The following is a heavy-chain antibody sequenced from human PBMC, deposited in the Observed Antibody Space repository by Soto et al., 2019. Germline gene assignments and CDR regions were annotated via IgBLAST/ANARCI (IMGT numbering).Heavy chain of an antibody. D-gene: IGHD3-22*01. Sequence: QVQLQESGPGLVKPSGTLSLTCAVSGVSISSNNWWSWVRQPPGEGLEWIGEMYHTGSTNYNPSLKSRVTITVDKSKNHFSLELNSVTAADTAVYYCARSSRYQYDSSEGNFAYWGQGTLVTVSS. CDR3: ARSSRYQYDSSEGNFAY. CDR1: GVSISSNNW. V-gene: IGHV4-4*02. J-gene: IGHJ4*02. CDR2: MYHTGST.